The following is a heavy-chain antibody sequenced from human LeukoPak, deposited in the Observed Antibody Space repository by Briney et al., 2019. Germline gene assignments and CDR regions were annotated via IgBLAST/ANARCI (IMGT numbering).Heavy chain of an antibody. CDR2: IFYSGTT. CDR3: ARLSNYGGHSGDGY. CDR1: GGSISSSSYY. Sequence: SETLSLTCTVPGGSISSSSYYWAWIRQPPGKGLEWMGSIFYSGTTHYNPSLKSRVTISVDTSKNQFSLKLSSVTAADTAVYYCARLSNYGGHSGDGYWGQGTLVTVSS. J-gene: IGHJ4*02. D-gene: IGHD4-23*01. V-gene: IGHV4-39*01.